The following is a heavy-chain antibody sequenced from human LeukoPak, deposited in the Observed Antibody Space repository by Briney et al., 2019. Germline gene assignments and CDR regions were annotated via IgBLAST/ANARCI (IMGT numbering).Heavy chain of an antibody. D-gene: IGHD6-6*01. J-gene: IGHJ5*02. CDR2: MNPNVGGA. V-gene: IGHV1-2*02. CDR3: ARVAAARRRDVLDP. Sequence: ASVKVSCKASGHTFTGYYVYWVRQAPGQGLEWMGWMNPNVGGANFPQKLQGRVTVTSDPAISAAYMELSSLRSEDTAVYYCARVAAARRRDVLDPWGQGTLVTVSS. CDR1: GHTFTGYY.